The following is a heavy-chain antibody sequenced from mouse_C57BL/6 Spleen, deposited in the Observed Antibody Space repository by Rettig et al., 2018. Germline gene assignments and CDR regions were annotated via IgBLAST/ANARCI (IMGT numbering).Heavy chain of an antibody. D-gene: IGHD3-2*02. V-gene: IGHV2-2*01. CDR3: ARNRGTAQATYWYFDV. CDR2: IWSGGST. J-gene: IGHJ1*03. CDR1: GFSLTSYG. Sequence: QVQLKQSGPGLVQPSQSLSITCTVSGFSLTSYGVHWVRQSPGKGLEWLGVIWSGGSTDYNAAFISRLSISKDNSKSQVFFKMNSLQADDTAIYYCARNRGTAQATYWYFDVWGTGTTVTVSS.